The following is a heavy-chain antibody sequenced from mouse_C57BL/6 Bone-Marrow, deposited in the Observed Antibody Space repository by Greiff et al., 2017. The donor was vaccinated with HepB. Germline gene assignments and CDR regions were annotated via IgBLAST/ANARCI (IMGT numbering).Heavy chain of an antibody. CDR2: IYIGNGYT. CDR3: ARSRDYYGSYYFDY. J-gene: IGHJ2*01. Sequence: VQLQQSGAELVRPGSSVKMSCKTSGYTFTSYGINWVKQRPGQGLEWIGYIYIGNGYTEYNGKFKGKATLTSDTSSSTAYMQLSSLTSEDSAIYCCARSRDYYGSYYFDYWGQGTTLTVSS. CDR1: GYTFTSYG. V-gene: IGHV1-58*01. D-gene: IGHD1-1*01.